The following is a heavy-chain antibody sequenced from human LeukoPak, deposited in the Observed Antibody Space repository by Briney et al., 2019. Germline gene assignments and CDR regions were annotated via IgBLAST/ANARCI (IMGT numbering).Heavy chain of an antibody. J-gene: IGHJ6*04. Sequence: SETLSLTCAVSGYSISSGYYWGWIRQPPGKGLEWIGSIYHSGSTYYNPSLKSRVTISVDTSKNQFSLKLSSVTAADTAVYYCARDRVTMVRGVSYYYGMDVWGKGTTVAVSS. D-gene: IGHD3-10*01. CDR3: ARDRVTMVRGVSYYYGMDV. V-gene: IGHV4-38-2*02. CDR1: GYSISSGYY. CDR2: IYHSGST.